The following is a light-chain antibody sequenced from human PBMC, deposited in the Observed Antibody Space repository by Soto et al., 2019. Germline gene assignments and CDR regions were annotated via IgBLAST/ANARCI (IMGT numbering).Light chain of an antibody. Sequence: DIVMTQSPDSLAVSLGERATINCRSSRSLLSSSNNRNYLGWYQQKPGQPPKVLISWASARESGVPDRFSGSGSGTDFTLTISSLQAEDVAVYYCQPYYTGPPRTFGQGTKVEIK. CDR3: QPYYTGPPRT. V-gene: IGKV4-1*01. CDR1: RSLLSSSNNRNY. J-gene: IGKJ1*01. CDR2: WAS.